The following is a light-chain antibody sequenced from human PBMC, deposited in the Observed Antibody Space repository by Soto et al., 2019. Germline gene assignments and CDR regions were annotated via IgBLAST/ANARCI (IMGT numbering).Light chain of an antibody. J-gene: IGLJ2*01. V-gene: IGLV2-14*01. CDR1: SSDVGGYNY. CDR3: SSHTNSNTRI. CDR2: EVS. Sequence: QSVLTQPASVSGSPGQSITISCTGSSSDVGGYNYVSWYQQHPGKAPKIMIYEVSNRPSGVSNRFSGSKSGNTASLTISGLQAEDEADYYCSSHTNSNTRIFGGGTQLTVL.